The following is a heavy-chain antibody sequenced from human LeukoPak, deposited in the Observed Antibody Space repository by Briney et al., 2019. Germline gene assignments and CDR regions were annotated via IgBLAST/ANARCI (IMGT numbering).Heavy chain of an antibody. J-gene: IGHJ3*02. V-gene: IGHV1-24*01. CDR3: ATHTIFGAVTYAFHI. CDR1: GYSGIELD. CDR2: FDREDGGT. D-gene: IGHD3-3*01. Sequence: ASVKVSCKVSGYSGIELDMHWVRQAPGKGLEWMGGFDREDGGTIYARKFQGRVTMTEDTSTDTAYMELSSLTSEDTAVYYCATHTIFGAVTYAFHIWGRGTLVTVSS.